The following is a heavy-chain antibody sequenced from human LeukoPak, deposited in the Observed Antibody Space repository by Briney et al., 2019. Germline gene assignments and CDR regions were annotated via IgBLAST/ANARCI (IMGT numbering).Heavy chain of an antibody. CDR3: AKELWFGEKGLDY. Sequence: GGSLRLSCAASGFTFSGYGMHWVRQAPGKGLEWVAVISYDGSNKYYADSVKGRFTISRDNSKNTLYLQMNSLRAEDTAVYYCAKELWFGEKGLDYWGQGTLVTVSS. J-gene: IGHJ4*02. CDR2: ISYDGSNK. D-gene: IGHD3-10*01. V-gene: IGHV3-30*18. CDR1: GFTFSGYG.